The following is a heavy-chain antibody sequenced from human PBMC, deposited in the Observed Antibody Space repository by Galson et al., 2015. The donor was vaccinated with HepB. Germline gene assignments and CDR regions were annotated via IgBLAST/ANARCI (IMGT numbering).Heavy chain of an antibody. CDR1: GFTFDDYT. D-gene: IGHD5-18*01. CDR2: ISWDGGST. CDR3: AKDIMGGEFVDTAMVTGYFDY. J-gene: IGHJ4*02. V-gene: IGHV3-43*01. Sequence: SLRLSCAASGFTFDDYTMHWVRQAPGKGLEWVSLISWDGGSTYYADSVKGRFTISRDNSKNSLYLQMNSLRTEDTALYYCAKDIMGGEFVDTAMVTGYFDYWGQGTLVTVSS.